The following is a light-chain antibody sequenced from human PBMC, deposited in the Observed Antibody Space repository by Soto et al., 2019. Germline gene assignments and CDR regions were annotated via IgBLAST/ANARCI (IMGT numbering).Light chain of an antibody. Sequence: PASVNGSDLEGLPIFHTRNSNDVGGYNYVSWYQQHPGKAPNLVIYDVTNRPSGVSNRFSGSKSGNTASLTISGLRADDEADYYFSSYTRTSPLGNVFGTGTKVTVL. V-gene: IGLV2-14*03. CDR2: DVT. CDR1: SNDVGGYNY. J-gene: IGLJ1*01. CDR3: SSYTRTSPLGNV.